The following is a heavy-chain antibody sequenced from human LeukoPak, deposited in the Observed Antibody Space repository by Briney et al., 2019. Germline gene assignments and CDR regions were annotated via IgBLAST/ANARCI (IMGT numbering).Heavy chain of an antibody. J-gene: IGHJ4*02. D-gene: IGHD5-12*01. CDR1: GFTFSSYG. CDR2: IHYDGINK. CDR3: AKASYSGYDPIDS. Sequence: GGSLRISCAASGFTFSSYGMHWVRQAPGKGLEWVTFIHYDGINKYYTDSVKGRFAISRDISKNTLYLQMNSPRAEDTAVYFCAKASYSGYDPIDSWGQGTLVTVSS. V-gene: IGHV3-30*02.